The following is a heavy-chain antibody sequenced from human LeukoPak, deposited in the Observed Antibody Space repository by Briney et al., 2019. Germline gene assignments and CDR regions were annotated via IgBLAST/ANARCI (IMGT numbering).Heavy chain of an antibody. V-gene: IGHV1-24*01. CDR2: FDPEDGET. J-gene: IGHJ4*02. CDR3: ATDRFSSLPIY. Sequence: ASVKVSCKVSGYTLTELSMHWVRQAPGKGGEWMGGFDPEDGETIYAQKFQGRVTITEDTSTDTAYMELSSLRSEDTAVYYCATDRFSSLPIYWGQGTLVTVSS. D-gene: IGHD6-13*01. CDR1: GYTLTELS.